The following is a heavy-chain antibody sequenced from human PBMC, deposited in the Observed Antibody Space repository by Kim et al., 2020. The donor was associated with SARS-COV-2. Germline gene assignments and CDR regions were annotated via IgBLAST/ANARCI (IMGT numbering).Heavy chain of an antibody. CDR1: GFTFSSYE. D-gene: IGHD2-8*01. V-gene: IGHV3-48*03. Sequence: GGSLRLSCAASGFTFSSYEMNWVRQAPGKGLAWVSYISSRNFTIYYADSVKGRFTISRDNAKNSLYLQMSSLRADDTAVYYCASGPRAVYDGYFDYWGQG. CDR3: ASGPRAVYDGYFDY. CDR2: ISSRNFTI. J-gene: IGHJ4*02.